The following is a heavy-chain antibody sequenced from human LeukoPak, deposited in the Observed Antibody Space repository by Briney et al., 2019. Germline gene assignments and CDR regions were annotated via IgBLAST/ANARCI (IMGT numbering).Heavy chain of an antibody. CDR1: GGSISSGDYY. Sequence: SETLSLTCTVSGGSISSGDYYWSWIRQPPGKGLEWVGYIYSSGSTYYNPSLKSRVTISVDTSKNQFSLKLSSVTAADTALYYCARVIVGINYDILTGYYIPLHFDYWGQGTLVTVSS. D-gene: IGHD3-9*01. CDR2: IYSSGST. CDR3: ARVIVGINYDILTGYYIPLHFDY. V-gene: IGHV4-30-4*01. J-gene: IGHJ4*02.